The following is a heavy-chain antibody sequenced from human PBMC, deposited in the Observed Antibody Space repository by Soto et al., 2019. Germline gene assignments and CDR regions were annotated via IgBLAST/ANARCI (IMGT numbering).Heavy chain of an antibody. CDR2: INPILSMS. J-gene: IGHJ4*02. CDR1: GDTFTFYS. CDR3: ASSYGSGYRAFDY. D-gene: IGHD3-10*01. Sequence: QVQLVQSGAEVKRPGSSVKVSCKASGDTFTFYSINWVRQAPGLGLEWMGRINPILSMSNYAQRFQGRVTMTADKSTRTAYMELSSLRSEDTANYYCASSYGSGYRAFDYWGQGALVTVSS. V-gene: IGHV1-69*02.